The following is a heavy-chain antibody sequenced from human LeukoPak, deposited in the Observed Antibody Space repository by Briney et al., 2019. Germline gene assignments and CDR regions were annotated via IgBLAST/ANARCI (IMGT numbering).Heavy chain of an antibody. Sequence: PSETLSLTCTVSGGSISNYYWSWIRQPPGKGLEWIGYLYYSGSTNYNPSLKSRVTISVDTSKNQFSLKLSSVTAADTAVYYCARDAVPSRGYDAFDIWGQGTMVTVSS. J-gene: IGHJ3*02. CDR2: LYYSGST. CDR3: ARDAVPSRGYDAFDI. CDR1: GGSISNYY. D-gene: IGHD2-2*01. V-gene: IGHV4-59*01.